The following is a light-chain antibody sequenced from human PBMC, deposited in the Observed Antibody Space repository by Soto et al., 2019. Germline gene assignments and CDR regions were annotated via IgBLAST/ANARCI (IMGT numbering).Light chain of an antibody. V-gene: IGKV3-11*01. CDR3: QQYNSYSRT. CDR1: QSVSSY. J-gene: IGKJ1*01. CDR2: DAS. Sequence: EIVLTQSPATLSLSPGERATLSCRASQSVSSYLAWYQQKPGQAPRLLIYDASSRATGIPARFSGSGSGTDFTLTISSLEPEDFAVYYCQQYNSYSRTFGQGTKVEIK.